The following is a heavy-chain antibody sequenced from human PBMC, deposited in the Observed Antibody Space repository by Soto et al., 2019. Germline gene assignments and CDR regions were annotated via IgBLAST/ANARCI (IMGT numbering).Heavy chain of an antibody. CDR2: ISTTSTYT. D-gene: IGHD3-3*01. CDR3: ARDVTIFGVVTPYYYGMDV. Sequence: GGSLRLSCAASGFTFSRYYMNWVRQAPGKGLEWVSSISTTSTYTHYADSLKGRFTISRDNAKKLLYLEMDSLRAEDTAVYYCARDVTIFGVVTPYYYGMDVWGQGTTVTVSS. V-gene: IGHV3-21*01. J-gene: IGHJ6*02. CDR1: GFTFSRYY.